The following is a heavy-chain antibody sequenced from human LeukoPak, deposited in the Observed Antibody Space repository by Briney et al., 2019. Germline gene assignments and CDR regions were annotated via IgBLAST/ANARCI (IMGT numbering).Heavy chain of an antibody. J-gene: IGHJ3*02. CDR3: AKSNGYGLIDI. V-gene: IGHV4-59*12. CDR1: GGSISSYY. Sequence: SETLSLTCTVSGGSISSYYWGWVRQPPGKALEWIGNIFYSGSTYYSPSLRSRVTISLDTSRNQFSLKLYSVTAADTAVYYCAKSNGYGLIDIWGQGTMVTVSS. D-gene: IGHD3-22*01. CDR2: IFYSGST.